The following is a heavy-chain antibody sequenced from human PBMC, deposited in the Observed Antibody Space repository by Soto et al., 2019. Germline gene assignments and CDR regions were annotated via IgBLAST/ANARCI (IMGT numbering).Heavy chain of an antibody. V-gene: IGHV3-30-3*01. Sequence: QVQLVESGGGVVQPGRSLRLSCAASGFTFSSYAMHWVRQAPGKGLEWVAVISYDGSNKYYADSVKGRFTISRDNSKNTLYLQMNSLRAEDTAVYCCARDGMCPARLYCSSTSCSTYYFDYWGQGTLVTVSS. D-gene: IGHD2-2*01. CDR2: ISYDGSNK. CDR3: ARDGMCPARLYCSSTSCSTYYFDY. CDR1: GFTFSSYA. J-gene: IGHJ4*02.